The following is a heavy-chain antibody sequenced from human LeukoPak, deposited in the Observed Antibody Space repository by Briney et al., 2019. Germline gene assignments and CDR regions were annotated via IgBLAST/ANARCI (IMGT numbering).Heavy chain of an antibody. Sequence: GGSLGLSCAASGFSFSTNRMHWVRQAPGKGLVWLSRLYSDGSVTGYADSVKGRFTISRDNAKNTLYLQMNSLRVEDTAVYYCARDPGSNGGDWYFDLWGRGTLVTVSS. J-gene: IGHJ2*01. D-gene: IGHD3-16*01. CDR1: GFSFSTNR. CDR2: LYSDGSVT. CDR3: ARDPGSNGGDWYFDL. V-gene: IGHV3-74*01.